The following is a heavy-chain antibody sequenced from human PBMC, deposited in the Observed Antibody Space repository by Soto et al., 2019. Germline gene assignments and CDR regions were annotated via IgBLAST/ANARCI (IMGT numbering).Heavy chain of an antibody. CDR2: INPNSGGT. J-gene: IGHJ5*01. D-gene: IGHD2-15*01. CDR3: ARDTSLQYCSGGSCYSGYNLLDS. Sequence: GASVKVSCKASGYTFTGYYMHWVRQAPGQGLEWMGWINPNSGGTNYAQKFQGWVTMTRDTSISTAYMELRSLRSDDTAVYYCARDTSLQYCSGGSCYSGYNLLDSSAQGSLVIGSS. V-gene: IGHV1-2*04. CDR1: GYTFTGYY.